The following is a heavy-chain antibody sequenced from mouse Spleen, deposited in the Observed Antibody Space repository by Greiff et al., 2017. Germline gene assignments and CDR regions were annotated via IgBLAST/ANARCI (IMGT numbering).Heavy chain of an antibody. CDR1: GFTFSSYY. J-gene: IGHJ4*01. D-gene: IGHD2-4*01. V-gene: IGHV5-6-2*01. CDR2: INSNGGST. Sequence: DVKLVESGGGLVKLGGSLKLSCAASGFTFSSYYMSWVRQTPEKRLELVAAINSNGGSTYYPDTVKGRFTISRDNAKNTLYLQMSSLKSEDTALYYCARHVGITTNAMDYWGQGTSVTVSS. CDR3: ARHVGITTNAMDY.